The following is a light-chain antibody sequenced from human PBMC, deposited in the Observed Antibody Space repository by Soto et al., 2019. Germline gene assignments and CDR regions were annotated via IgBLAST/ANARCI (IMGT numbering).Light chain of an antibody. CDR3: QHYNSYSEA. CDR1: QTISRW. Sequence: IHSTHSASTLSGSVLYRGTITFLSSQTISRWLAWYQQKPGKAPKLLIYKASTLKSGVPSRFSGSGSGTEFPLTISSLQPDDFATYYCQHYNSYSEAFGQGTKVDI. V-gene: IGKV1-5*03. J-gene: IGKJ1*01. CDR2: KAS.